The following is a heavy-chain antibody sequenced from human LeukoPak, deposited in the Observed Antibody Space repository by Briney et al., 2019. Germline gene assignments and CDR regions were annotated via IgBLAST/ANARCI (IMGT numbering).Heavy chain of an antibody. J-gene: IGHJ4*02. CDR3: ARAFGDSSGYYPYYFGY. V-gene: IGHV3-53*01. CDR1: GFTVSSNY. Sequence: PGGSLRLSCAASGFTVSSNYMSWVRQAPGKGLEWVSVIYSGGSTYYADSVKGRFTISRDNSKNTLYLQMNSLRAEDTAVYYCARAFGDSSGYYPYYFGYWGQGTLVTVSS. CDR2: IYSGGST. D-gene: IGHD3-22*01.